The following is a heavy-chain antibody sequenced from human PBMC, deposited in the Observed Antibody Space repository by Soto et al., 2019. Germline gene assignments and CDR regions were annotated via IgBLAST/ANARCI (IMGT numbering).Heavy chain of an antibody. Sequence: SVKVSCKASGGTFSNYAITWVRQAPGQGLEWLGRIIPIFGTTDYAQKFQGRVTITADESTTTAYMELSSLRSDDTAVYYCAKDGGRERYFGNWFDPWGQGTLVTVSS. J-gene: IGHJ5*02. V-gene: IGHV1-69*13. CDR1: GGTFSNYA. CDR2: IIPIFGTT. D-gene: IGHD2-15*01. CDR3: AKDGGRERYFGNWFDP.